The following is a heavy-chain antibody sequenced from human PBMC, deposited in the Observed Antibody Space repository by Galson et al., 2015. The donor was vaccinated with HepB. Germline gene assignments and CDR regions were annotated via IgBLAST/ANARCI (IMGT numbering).Heavy chain of an antibody. D-gene: IGHD3-16*01. CDR2: IIPIFGTA. CDR1: GGTFSSYA. CDR3: SRMRGRPIDAFDI. V-gene: IGHV1-69*13. Sequence: SVKVSCKASGGTFSSYAISWVRQAPGQGLEWMGGIIPIFGTANYAQKFQGRVTITADESTSTAYMELSSLRSEDTAVYYCSRMRGRPIDAFDIWGQGTMVTVSS. J-gene: IGHJ3*02.